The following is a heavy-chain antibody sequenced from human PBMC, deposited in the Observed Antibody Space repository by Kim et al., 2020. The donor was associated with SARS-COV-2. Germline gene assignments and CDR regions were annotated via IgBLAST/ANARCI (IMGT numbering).Heavy chain of an antibody. Sequence: GESLKISCKGSGYSFTSYWISWVRQMPGKGLEWMGRIDPSDSYTNYSPSFQGHVTISADKSISTAYLQWSSLKASDTAMYYCASNGRSYYYYGMDVWGQGTTVTVSS. V-gene: IGHV5-10-1*01. CDR3: ASNGRSYYYYGMDV. J-gene: IGHJ6*02. CDR1: GYSFTSYW. CDR2: IDPSDSYT.